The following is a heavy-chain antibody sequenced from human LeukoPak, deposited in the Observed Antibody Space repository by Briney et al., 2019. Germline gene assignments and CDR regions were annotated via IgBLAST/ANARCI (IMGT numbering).Heavy chain of an antibody. CDR1: GFIFSYYD. V-gene: IGHV3-48*01. CDR3: ARHNQGSPDY. CDR2: ISSSRSIM. Sequence: TGGSLRLSCVASGFIFSYYDMDWVRQAPGKGLEWISYISSSRSIMYYADSVLGRFTVSRDNAENTLYLQMNSLKGDDTAVYYCARHNQGSPDYWGQGTLVTVSS. J-gene: IGHJ4*02.